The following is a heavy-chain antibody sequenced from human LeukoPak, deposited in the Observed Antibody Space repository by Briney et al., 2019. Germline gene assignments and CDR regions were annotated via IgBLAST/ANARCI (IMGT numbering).Heavy chain of an antibody. V-gene: IGHV4-59*11. J-gene: IGHJ5*02. CDR1: GGSISSHY. CDR3: ARVIGVSVGGRHTSWFDP. Sequence: SETLSLTCTVSGGSISSHYWSWIRQPPGQGLEWIGYIYYSGSTNYNPSLKSRVTISVDTSKNQFSLKLSSVTAADTAVYYCARVIGVSVGGRHTSWFDPWGQGTLVTVSS. CDR2: IYYSGST. D-gene: IGHD2-15*01.